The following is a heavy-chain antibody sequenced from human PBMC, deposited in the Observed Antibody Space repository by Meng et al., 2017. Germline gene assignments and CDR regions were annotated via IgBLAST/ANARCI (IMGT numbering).Heavy chain of an antibody. V-gene: IGHV1-69*01. CDR1: GGTFSSYA. CDR3: ARIWNSLKDYDY. Sequence: QGQRGQSGDEVKKPGASVKVSCKASGGTFSSYAISWVRQAPGQGLEWMGGIIPIFGTANYAQKFQGRVTITADESTSTAYMELSSLRSEDTAVYYCARIWNSLKDYDYWGQGTLVTVSS. CDR2: IIPIFGTA. D-gene: IGHD1-7*01. J-gene: IGHJ4*02.